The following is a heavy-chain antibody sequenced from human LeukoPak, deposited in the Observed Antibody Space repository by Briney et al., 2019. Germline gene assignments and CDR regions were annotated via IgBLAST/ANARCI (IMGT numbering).Heavy chain of an antibody. Sequence: GGSLRLSCAASGFTFSSYAMSWVRQAPGKGLEWVAFIRYDGSNKYYADSVKGRFTISRDNSKNTLYLQMNSLRAEDTAVYYCAKALEGPTNLLGFDYWGQGTLVTVSS. D-gene: IGHD7-27*01. CDR2: IRYDGSNK. J-gene: IGHJ4*02. CDR1: GFTFSSYA. V-gene: IGHV3-30*02. CDR3: AKALEGPTNLLGFDY.